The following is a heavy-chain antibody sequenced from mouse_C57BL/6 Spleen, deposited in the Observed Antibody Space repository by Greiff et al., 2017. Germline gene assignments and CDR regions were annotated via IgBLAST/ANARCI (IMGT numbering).Heavy chain of an antibody. V-gene: IGHV14-1*01. J-gene: IGHJ2*01. D-gene: IGHD1-1*01. CDR2: IDPEDGDT. Sequence: EVQLQESGAELVRPGASVKLSCTASGFNIKDYYMHWVKQRPEQGLEWIGRIDPEDGDTEYAPKFQGKATMTADTSSNTAYLQLSSLTSEDTAVYYCTFYYYGSSYVGYWGQGTTLTVSS. CDR3: TFYYYGSSYVGY. CDR1: GFNIKDYY.